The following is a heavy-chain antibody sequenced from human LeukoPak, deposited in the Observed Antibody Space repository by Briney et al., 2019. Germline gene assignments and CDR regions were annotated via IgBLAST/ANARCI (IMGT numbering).Heavy chain of an antibody. V-gene: IGHV1-2*02. Sequence: ASVKVPCKASGYTFTDYYMHWVRQAPGQGLEWMGGINPNSGGTNYAQKFQGRVTMTRDTSINTAYMELSRLRSDDTAVYYCARIKSTSLDYWGQGTLVTVSS. CDR3: ARIKSTSLDY. CDR1: GYTFTDYY. J-gene: IGHJ4*02. CDR2: INPNSGGT. D-gene: IGHD2-2*01.